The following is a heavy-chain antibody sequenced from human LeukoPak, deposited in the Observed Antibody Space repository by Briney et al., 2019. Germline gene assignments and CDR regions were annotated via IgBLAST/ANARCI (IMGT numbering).Heavy chain of an antibody. CDR3: ARGRLTVTTFNY. D-gene: IGHD4-17*01. CDR2: ISAYNGNT. J-gene: IGHJ4*02. Sequence: VASVKVSCKASGYTFTIYGISWVRQAPGQGLEWLGWISAYNGNTNYVQNLQGRVTMTTDTSTSTVYMELRSLRSDDTAVYYCARGRLTVTTFNYWGQGTLVTVSS. CDR1: GYTFTIYG. V-gene: IGHV1-18*01.